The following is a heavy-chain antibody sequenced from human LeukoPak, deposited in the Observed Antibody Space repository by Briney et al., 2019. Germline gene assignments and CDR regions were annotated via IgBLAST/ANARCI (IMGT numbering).Heavy chain of an antibody. D-gene: IGHD6-19*01. CDR2: ISSSGSTI. Sequence: GGSLRLSCAASGFTFSSYEMNWVRQAPGKGLEWVSHISSSGSTIYYADSVKGRFTISRDNAKNSLYLQMNSLRAEDTAVYYCARDLTSGYSSGWYPLPFDPWGQGTLVTVSS. CDR1: GFTFSSYE. CDR3: ARDLTSGYSSGWYPLPFDP. J-gene: IGHJ5*02. V-gene: IGHV3-48*03.